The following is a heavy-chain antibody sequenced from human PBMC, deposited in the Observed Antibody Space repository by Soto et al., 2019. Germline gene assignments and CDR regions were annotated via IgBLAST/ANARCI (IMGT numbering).Heavy chain of an antibody. V-gene: IGHV3-23*01. D-gene: IGHD6-6*01. CDR3: ALLSGGGQLVQEAFDI. J-gene: IGHJ3*02. CDR1: GFTFSSYA. CDR2: ISGSGGST. Sequence: GGSLRLSCAASGFTFSSYAMSWVRQAPGKGLEWVSAISGSGGSTYYADSVKGRFTISRDNSKNTLYLQMNSLRAEDTAVYYCALLSGGGQLVQEAFDIWGQGTMVTVSS.